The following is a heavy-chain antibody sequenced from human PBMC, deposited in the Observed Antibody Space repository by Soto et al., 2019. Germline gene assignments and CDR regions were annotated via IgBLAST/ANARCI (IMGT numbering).Heavy chain of an antibody. V-gene: IGHV3-64*01. D-gene: IGHD3-10*01. J-gene: IGHJ6*02. Sequence: EMQLVESGGGLVQPGGSLRLSCAASGFTFSSYAMHWVRQAPGKGLEYVSAISSNGGSTYYANSVKGRFTISRDNSKNTLYLQMGSLRAEDMAVYYCGTAGASYYYYGMDVWGQGTTVTVSS. CDR2: ISSNGGST. CDR3: GTAGASYYYYGMDV. CDR1: GFTFSSYA.